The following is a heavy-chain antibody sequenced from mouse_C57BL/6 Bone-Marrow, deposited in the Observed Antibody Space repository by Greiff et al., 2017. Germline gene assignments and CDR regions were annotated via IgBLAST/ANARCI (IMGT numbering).Heavy chain of an antibody. V-gene: IGHV1-80*01. CDR2: IYPGDGDT. CDR1: GYAFSSYW. Sequence: QVQLQQSGAELVKPGASVKISCKASGYAFSSYWMNWVKQRPGKGLEWIGQIYPGDGDTNYNGKFKGKATLTADKSSSTAYMQLSSLTSEDSAVYFCASKGYYYGKRYFDVWGTGTTVTVSS. CDR3: ASKGYYYGKRYFDV. J-gene: IGHJ1*03. D-gene: IGHD1-1*01.